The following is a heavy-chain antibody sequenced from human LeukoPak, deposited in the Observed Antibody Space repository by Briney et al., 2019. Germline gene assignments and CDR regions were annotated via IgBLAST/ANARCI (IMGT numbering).Heavy chain of an antibody. J-gene: IGHJ5*02. CDR1: GLTFNNYA. D-gene: IGHD3-16*01. CDR3: AYALRWFDP. Sequence: AGGSLRLSCAVSGLTFNNYAMSWVRQAPGKGLEWVSGISGRGASKYYADSVKGRFTISRDNSKNTLYLQMNSLRAEDTAVYYCAYALRWFDPWGQGTLVTVSS. V-gene: IGHV3-23*01. CDR2: ISGRGASK.